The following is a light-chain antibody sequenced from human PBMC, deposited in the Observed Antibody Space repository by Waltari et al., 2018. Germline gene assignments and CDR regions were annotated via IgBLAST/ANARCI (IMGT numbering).Light chain of an antibody. CDR2: KAS. CDR1: QSITTW. V-gene: IGKV1-5*03. Sequence: DIQMTQSPSTLSASVGDRVTITCRASQSITTWVAWHQQKPGKAPKPLIYKASSLGSGVPSRFSGSGSGTEFTLTISSLQPDDFATYFCQYSTTFGQGTKVEIK. CDR3: QYSTT. J-gene: IGKJ1*01.